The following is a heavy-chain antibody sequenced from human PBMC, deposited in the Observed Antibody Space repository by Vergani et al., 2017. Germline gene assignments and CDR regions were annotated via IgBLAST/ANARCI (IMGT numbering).Heavy chain of an antibody. D-gene: IGHD2-21*01. Sequence: QVQLVQSGAEVKKPGSSVKVSCKASGGTFSSYAISWVRQAPGQGLEWLGGISPIFGTANYAQKFQGRVTITADESTSTAYMELSSLRSEDTAVYYCARPGLWGERLCYWGQGTLVTVSS. CDR3: ARPGLWGERLCY. J-gene: IGHJ4*02. V-gene: IGHV1-69*01. CDR1: GGTFSSYA. CDR2: ISPIFGTA.